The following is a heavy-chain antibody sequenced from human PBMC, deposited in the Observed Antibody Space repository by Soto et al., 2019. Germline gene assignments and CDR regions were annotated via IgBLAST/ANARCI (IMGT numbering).Heavy chain of an antibody. CDR3: VRDVTKTLRDWFDP. V-gene: IGHV4-4*07. Sequence: PSETLSLPCTASGASISGFYWSWIRKSAGKGLEWIGRIYATGTTDYNPSPKSRVMMSVDTPKNQFSLKLRSVTAADTAVYYCVRDVTKTLRDWFDPWCQGSSVTVSS. CDR1: GASISGFY. CDR2: IYATGTT. D-gene: IGHD1-1*01. J-gene: IGHJ5*02.